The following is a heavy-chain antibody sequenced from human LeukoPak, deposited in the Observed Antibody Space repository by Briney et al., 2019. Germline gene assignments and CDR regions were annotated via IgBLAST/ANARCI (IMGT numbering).Heavy chain of an antibody. D-gene: IGHD2-2*02. V-gene: IGHV3-23*01. CDR2: ISGSGGST. CDR3: ARDRRYCSSTSCHIDYYYYGMDV. Sequence: GGSLRLSCAASGFTFSSYAMSWVRQAPGKGLEWVSAISGSGGSTYYADSVKGRFTISRDNSKNTLYLQMNSLRAEDTAVYYCARDRRYCSSTSCHIDYYYYGMDVWGQGTTVTVSS. CDR1: GFTFSSYA. J-gene: IGHJ6*02.